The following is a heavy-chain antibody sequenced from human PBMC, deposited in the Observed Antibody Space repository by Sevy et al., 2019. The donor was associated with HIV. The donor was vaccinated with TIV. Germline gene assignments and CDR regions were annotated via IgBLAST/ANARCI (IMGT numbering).Heavy chain of an antibody. V-gene: IGHV3-21*06. J-gene: IGHJ3*02. Sequence: GGSLRLSCTTSSFTFTTFAMNWVRQSPGKGLEWVSYISGSSNYIYYADSVKGRFTISRDNAKNSLYLQMTSLGGEDTAVYYCARSGLAWDAFDIWGRGTMVTVSS. D-gene: IGHD6-19*01. CDR3: ARSGLAWDAFDI. CDR1: SFTFTTFA. CDR2: ISGSSNYI.